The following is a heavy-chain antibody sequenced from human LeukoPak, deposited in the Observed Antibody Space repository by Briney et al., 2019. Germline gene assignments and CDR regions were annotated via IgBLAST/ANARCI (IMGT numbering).Heavy chain of an antibody. CDR2: IYPGDSGP. V-gene: IGHV5-51*01. CDR1: GYSFTSYC. CDR3: GMSGDRVPLQDDGFDV. Sequence: GASLKISCKVSGYSFTSYCIGWVRQMPGKGLEWMGIIYPGDSGPTYSPSFQGQVTISVDKSINTAYLQWSSLQASDTAMYYCGMSGDRVPLQDDGFDVWGQGTMVTVST. D-gene: IGHD1-26*01. J-gene: IGHJ3*01.